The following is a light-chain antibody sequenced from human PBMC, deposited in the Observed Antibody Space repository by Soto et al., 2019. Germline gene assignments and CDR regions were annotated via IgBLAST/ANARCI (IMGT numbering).Light chain of an antibody. CDR2: DVS. V-gene: IGLV2-8*01. J-gene: IGLJ2*01. Sequence: QSALTQPASASGSPGQSFTISCTGTSSDLDGYNYVSWYQQHPGKAPKLMIYDVSKRPSGVPYRFSGSKSGNTASLTFSGLQAEDEADYYCSSYTVSSNPVVFGTGTKLTVL. CDR1: SSDLDGYNY. CDR3: SSYTVSSNPVV.